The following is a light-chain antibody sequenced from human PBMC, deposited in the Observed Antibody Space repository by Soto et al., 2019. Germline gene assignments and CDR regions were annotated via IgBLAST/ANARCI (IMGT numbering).Light chain of an antibody. V-gene: IGLV2-23*01. Sequence: QSALTQPASVSGSPGQSITIACTGTNNDVANYNLVSWYQQHPGKAPKLRIYEGSKRPSGVSNRFSGSKSANTASLTISGLPAEDEADYYCCSYAGSRSWVFGGGTKVTVL. CDR1: NNDVANYNL. CDR2: EGS. J-gene: IGLJ3*02. CDR3: CSYAGSRSWV.